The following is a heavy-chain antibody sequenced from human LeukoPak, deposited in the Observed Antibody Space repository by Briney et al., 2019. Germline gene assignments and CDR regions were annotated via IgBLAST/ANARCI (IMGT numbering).Heavy chain of an antibody. J-gene: IGHJ4*02. Sequence: PGGSLRLSCAASGFTFDDYVMHWVRQAPGKGLEWVSGISWNSGSIGYADSVKGRFTISRDNAKNSLYLQMNSLRAEDTALYFCAKVKWKLIGYFDYWGQGTLVTVSS. V-gene: IGHV3-9*01. CDR3: AKVKWKLIGYFDY. D-gene: IGHD1-1*01. CDR1: GFTFDDYV. CDR2: ISWNSGSI.